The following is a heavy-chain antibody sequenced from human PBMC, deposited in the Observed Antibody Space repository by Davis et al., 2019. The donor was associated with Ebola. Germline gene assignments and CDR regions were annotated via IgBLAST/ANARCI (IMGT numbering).Heavy chain of an antibody. CDR2: ISYDGSNK. D-gene: IGHD6-6*01. J-gene: IGHJ3*02. CDR1: GFTFSSYG. Sequence: GESLKISCAASGFTFSSYGMHWVRQAPGKGLEWVAVISYDGSNKYYADSVKGRFTISIDNSKNTLYLQMNSLRAEDTAVYYCARDLRGSSSIFIDAFDIWGQGTMVTVSS. CDR3: ARDLRGSSSIFIDAFDI. V-gene: IGHV3-30*03.